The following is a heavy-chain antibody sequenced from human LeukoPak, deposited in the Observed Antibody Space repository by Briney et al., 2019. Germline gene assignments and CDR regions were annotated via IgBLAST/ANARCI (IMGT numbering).Heavy chain of an antibody. CDR3: ARVMMMVHFDY. V-gene: IGHV4-31*03. J-gene: IGHJ4*02. Sequence: PSETLSLTCTVSGGSISSGGYYWSWIRQHPGTGPEWIGYIYYSGSTYYNPSLKSRVTISVDTSKNQFSLKLSSVTAADTAVYYCARVMMMVHFDYWGQGTLVTVSS. D-gene: IGHD3-16*01. CDR2: IYYSGST. CDR1: GGSISSGGYY.